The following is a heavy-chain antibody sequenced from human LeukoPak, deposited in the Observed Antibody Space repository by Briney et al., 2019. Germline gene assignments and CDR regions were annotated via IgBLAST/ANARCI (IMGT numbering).Heavy chain of an antibody. D-gene: IGHD3-9*01. CDR3: ARDVGATGWHTFDY. CDR1: GDSVSSNNGA. Sequence: SQTLSLTCAISGDSVSSNNGAWNWIRQSPSRGLEWLGRTYYRTKWYNDYAESLISRFTISPVTSKNQFSLQLYSVTPEDTAVYYCARDVGATGWHTFDYWGQGTLVTVSS. J-gene: IGHJ4*02. V-gene: IGHV6-1*01. CDR2: TYYRTKWYN.